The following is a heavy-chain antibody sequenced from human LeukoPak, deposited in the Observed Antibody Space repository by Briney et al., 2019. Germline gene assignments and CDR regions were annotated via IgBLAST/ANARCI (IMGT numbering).Heavy chain of an antibody. CDR3: ARDYVWGSSESDY. CDR2: INQDGSEK. CDR1: GFTFSNYW. J-gene: IGHJ4*02. V-gene: IGHV3-7*01. Sequence: QAGGSLRLSCAASGFTFSNYWMTWFRQTPGKGLEWVGNINQDGSEKYYLDSVRGRFTISRDNAKNSLYLQMNSLRVEDTAIYYCARDYVWGSSESDYWGQGTLVTVSS. D-gene: IGHD7-27*01.